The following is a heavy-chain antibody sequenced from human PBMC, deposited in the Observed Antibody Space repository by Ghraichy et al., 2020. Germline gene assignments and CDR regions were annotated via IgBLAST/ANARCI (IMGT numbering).Heavy chain of an antibody. CDR2: ISYDGSSK. CDR3: ASGDSLLEY. D-gene: IGHD6-13*01. J-gene: IGHJ4*02. CDR1: GFTFSNYG. V-gene: IGHV3-30*03. Sequence: GGSLILSCAGSGFTFSNYGIQWVRQAPGKGLEWVAIISYDGSSKSCADSVKGRCTISRDNSKNTVYLQMDSLRAEDTAVYYCASGDSLLEYWGQGTLVTVSS.